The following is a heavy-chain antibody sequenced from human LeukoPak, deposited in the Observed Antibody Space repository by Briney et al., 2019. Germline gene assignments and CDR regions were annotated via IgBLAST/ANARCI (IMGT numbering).Heavy chain of an antibody. CDR3: ARRVATGADGFDI. D-gene: IGHD7-27*01. CDR1: GYSFTSYW. Sequence: GESLKISCKGSGYSFTSYWIGWVRQMPGKGLEWMGIIYPGESDTRYSPSFQGQVTISADRSISTAYLQWSSLKASDTAMYYCARRVATGADGFDIWGQGTMVTVSS. J-gene: IGHJ3*02. V-gene: IGHV5-51*01. CDR2: IYPGESDT.